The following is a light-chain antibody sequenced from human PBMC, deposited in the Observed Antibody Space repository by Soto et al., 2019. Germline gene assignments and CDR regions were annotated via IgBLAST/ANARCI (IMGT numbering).Light chain of an antibody. V-gene: IGLV3-21*02. CDR2: DDS. CDR1: NIGSER. Sequence: SYELTQPPSVSVAPGQTATITCGGRNIGSERVHWYQQRPGQAPAVVIYDDSDRPSGIPERFSGSNSGNTATLTISRVEDGDEADYYCQVWESNTDQYVFGTGTKVTVL. J-gene: IGLJ1*01. CDR3: QVWESNTDQYV.